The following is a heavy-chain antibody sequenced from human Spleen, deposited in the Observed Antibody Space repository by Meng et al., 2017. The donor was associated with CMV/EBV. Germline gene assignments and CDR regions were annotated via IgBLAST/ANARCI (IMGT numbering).Heavy chain of an antibody. Sequence: GESLKISCEASGFTFSDYYMSWIRQAPGKGLEWVSYISDSDNTIYYADSVKGRFAMSRDNAKNSLYLQLNRLRADDTAVYYCTSGSQFRDSPVAPFDFWGQGTLVTVSS. CDR1: GFTFSDYY. D-gene: IGHD2-21*02. J-gene: IGHJ4*02. CDR3: TSGSQFRDSPVAPFDF. CDR2: ISDSDNTI. V-gene: IGHV3-11*04.